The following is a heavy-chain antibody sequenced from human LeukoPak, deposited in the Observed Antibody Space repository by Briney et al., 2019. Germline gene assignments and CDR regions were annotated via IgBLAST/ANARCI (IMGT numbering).Heavy chain of an antibody. CDR3: ARTDYGDYVAFDI. CDR2: IYHSGST. J-gene: IGHJ3*02. CDR1: GYSISSGYY. Sequence: NPSETLSLTCAVSGYSISSGYYWGWIRQPPGKGLEWIGSIYHSGSTYYNPSLKSRVTISVDTSKNQFSLKLSSVTAADTAVYYCARTDYGDYVAFDIWGQGRMVTVSS. D-gene: IGHD4-17*01. V-gene: IGHV4-38-2*01.